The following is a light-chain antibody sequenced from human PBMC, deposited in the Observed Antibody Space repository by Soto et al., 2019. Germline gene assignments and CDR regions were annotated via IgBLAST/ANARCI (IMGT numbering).Light chain of an antibody. CDR1: SSNIGNSY. CDR3: GTWDSSLSEYV. V-gene: IGLV1-51*01. J-gene: IGLJ1*01. Sequence: QSVLTQPPSVSAAPGQKVTISCSGSSSNIGNSYVSWYEQLPGTAPKLLIYEDYKRPSGIPDRFSASKSGTSATLGITGLQTGDEADYFCGTWDSSLSEYVLGDGTKVT. CDR2: EDY.